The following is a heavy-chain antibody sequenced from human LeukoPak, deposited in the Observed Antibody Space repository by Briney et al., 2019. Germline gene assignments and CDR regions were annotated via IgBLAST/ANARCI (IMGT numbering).Heavy chain of an antibody. V-gene: IGHV1-8*03. Sequence: ASVTVSCKASGYTFTSYDINWVRQAPGQGLEWMGWMNPNSGNTGYAQKFQGRVTITRNTSISTAYMELSSLRSEDTAVYYCARGLKYYYYMDVWGKGTTVTVSS. J-gene: IGHJ6*03. CDR2: MNPNSGNT. CDR3: ARGLKYYYYMDV. CDR1: GYTFTSYD.